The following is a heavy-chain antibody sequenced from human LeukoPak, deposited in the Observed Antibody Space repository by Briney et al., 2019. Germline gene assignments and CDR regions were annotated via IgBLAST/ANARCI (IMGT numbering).Heavy chain of an antibody. V-gene: IGHV4-4*07. CDR3: ARQVDGSGPQYYFDY. CDR1: GGSLSSYY. CDR2: IYTSGST. Sequence: SETLSLTCTVSGGSLSSYYWSWIRQPAGKGLEWIGRIYTSGSTNYNPSLKSRVTMSVDTSKNQFSLKLSSVTAADTAVYYCARQVDGSGPQYYFDYWGQGTLVTVSS. D-gene: IGHD6-19*01. J-gene: IGHJ4*02.